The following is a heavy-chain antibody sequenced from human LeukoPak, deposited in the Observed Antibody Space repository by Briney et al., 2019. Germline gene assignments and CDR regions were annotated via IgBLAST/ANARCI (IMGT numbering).Heavy chain of an antibody. V-gene: IGHV3-21*01. CDR2: ISSSSSYV. J-gene: IGHJ5*02. CDR3: VRVLSGSWDWFDP. Sequence: GGSLRLSCAASGFTFSSYSMNWVRQAQGKGLEWVSSISSSSSYVYYADSVKGRFTISRDNAKNTVYLQMNSLRAEDTALYHCVRVLSGSWDWFDPWGQGTLVTVSS. CDR1: GFTFSSYS. D-gene: IGHD3-22*01.